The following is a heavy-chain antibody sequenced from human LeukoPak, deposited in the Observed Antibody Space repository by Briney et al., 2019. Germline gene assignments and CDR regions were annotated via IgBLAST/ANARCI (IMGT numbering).Heavy chain of an antibody. J-gene: IGHJ4*02. V-gene: IGHV4-34*01. CDR2: INHSGST. CDR1: GGSFSGYY. D-gene: IGHD3-22*01. CDR3: ARGQGGYYDSSDHFDY. Sequence: PSETLSLTCAVYGGSFSGYYWSWIRQPPGKGLEWIGEINHSGSTNYNPSLKSRVTISVDTSKNQFSLKLSSVTAADTAVYYCARGQGGYYDSSDHFDYWGQGTLVTVSS.